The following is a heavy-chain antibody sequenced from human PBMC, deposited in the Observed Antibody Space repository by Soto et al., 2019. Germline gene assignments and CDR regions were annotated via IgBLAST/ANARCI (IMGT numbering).Heavy chain of an antibody. J-gene: IGHJ5*02. CDR3: ARVEGYSYSSGYYSSWFDP. D-gene: IGHD3-22*01. CDR1: GYTFTSYA. Sequence: ASVKVSCKASGYTFTSYAIHWVRQAPGQRLEWMGWINAGNGNTNYSQKFQGRVTITRDTSASTAYMELSSLRSEDTAVYYCARVEGYSYSSGYYSSWFDPWGQGTLVTVSS. V-gene: IGHV1-3*01. CDR2: INAGNGNT.